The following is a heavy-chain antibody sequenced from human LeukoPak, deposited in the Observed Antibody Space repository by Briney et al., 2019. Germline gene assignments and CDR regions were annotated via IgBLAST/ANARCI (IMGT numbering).Heavy chain of an antibody. D-gene: IGHD2-15*01. J-gene: IGHJ3*02. CDR3: AKDKRRFCSGGSCYSDAFDI. CDR1: GFTFSSYA. V-gene: IGHV3-23*01. CDR2: ISGSGGST. Sequence: GGSLRLSCAASGFTFSSYAMSWVRQAPGKGLEWVSAISGSGGSTYYADSVKGRFTISRDNSKNTLYLQMNSLRAEDTAVYYCAKDKRRFCSGGSCYSDAFDIWGQGTMVTVSS.